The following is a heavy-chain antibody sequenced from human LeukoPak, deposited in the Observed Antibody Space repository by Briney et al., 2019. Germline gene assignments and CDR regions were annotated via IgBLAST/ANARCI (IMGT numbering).Heavy chain of an antibody. Sequence: SETLSLTCTVSDGSMSPYYWSWIRQSPGKGLEWIAYIFHNGNTKYNPSLWSRVTISIDTSRNQVLLNLNSVTAADTAVYYCARGGYYYLDVWGKGTTVTVSS. CDR3: ARGGYYYLDV. J-gene: IGHJ6*03. CDR1: DGSMSPYY. CDR2: IFHNGNT. V-gene: IGHV4-59*01.